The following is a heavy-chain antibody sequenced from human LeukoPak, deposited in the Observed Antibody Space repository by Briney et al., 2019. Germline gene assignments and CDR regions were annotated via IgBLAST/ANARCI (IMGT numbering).Heavy chain of an antibody. V-gene: IGHV3-66*01. CDR3: ASSLVAGYYYYNYYYMDV. Sequence: GGSLRLSCAASEFSVGSNYMTWVRQAPGKGLEWVSLIYSGGSTYYADSVEGRFTISRDNAKNSLYLQMNSLRAEDTAVYYCASSLVAGYYYYNYYYMDVWGKGTTVTVSS. D-gene: IGHD5-18*01. J-gene: IGHJ6*03. CDR1: EFSVGSNY. CDR2: IYSGGST.